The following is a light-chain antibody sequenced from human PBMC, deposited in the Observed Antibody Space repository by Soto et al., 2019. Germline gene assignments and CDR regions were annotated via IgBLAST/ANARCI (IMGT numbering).Light chain of an antibody. CDR2: GAS. J-gene: IGKJ2*01. CDR3: QQYNNWPLYT. CDR1: QSVSSD. V-gene: IGKV3-15*01. Sequence: EVVMTQSPATLSVSPGERATLSCRASQSVSSDLAWYQRKPGQAPRLLIYGASTRATGIPARFSGSGSGTDFTLTISRLQSEDFAVYYCQQYNNWPLYTFGQGTKLEIK.